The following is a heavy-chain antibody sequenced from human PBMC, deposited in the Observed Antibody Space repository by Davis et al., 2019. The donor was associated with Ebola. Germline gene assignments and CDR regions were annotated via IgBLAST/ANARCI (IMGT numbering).Heavy chain of an antibody. CDR3: ARDGAPPYSYGYYYYYGMDV. V-gene: IGHV3-13*01. Sequence: PGGSLRLSCAASGFTFSNYDMHWARQATGKGLEWVSAIGTAGDTYYPGSVKGRFTISRENAKNSLYLQMDSLRAEDTAVYYCARDGAPPYSYGYYYYYGMDVWGQGTTVTVSS. D-gene: IGHD5-18*01. CDR1: GFTFSNYD. CDR2: IGTAGDT. J-gene: IGHJ6*02.